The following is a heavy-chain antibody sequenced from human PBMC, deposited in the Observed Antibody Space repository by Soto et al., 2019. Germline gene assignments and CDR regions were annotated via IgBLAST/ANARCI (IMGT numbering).Heavy chain of an antibody. V-gene: IGHV3-33*01. J-gene: IGHJ4*02. CDR3: ARGRRYYYGSGSYLNY. CDR1: GFTFSSYG. CDR2: IWYDGSNK. D-gene: IGHD3-10*01. Sequence: VQLVECGGGVVQPGMSLRLSCAASGFTFSSYGMHWVRQAPGKGLEWVAVIWYDGSNKYYADSVKGRFTISRDNSKNTLYLQMNSLRAEDTAVYYCARGRRYYYGSGSYLNYWGQGTLVTVSS.